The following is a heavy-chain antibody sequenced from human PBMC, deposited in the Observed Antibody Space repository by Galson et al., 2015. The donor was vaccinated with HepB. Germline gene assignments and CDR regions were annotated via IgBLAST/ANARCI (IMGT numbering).Heavy chain of an antibody. CDR3: AKDLGVRGEYYYCGMDV. CDR1: GFTFSSYA. CDR2: IGSDGSST. V-gene: IGHV3-23*01. Sequence: SLRLSCAASGFTFSSYAMSWVRQAPGKGLEWVSAIGSDGSSTFYADSVKGRSTISRDNSGNTLYLQMNSLRAEDTAIYYCAKDLGVRGEYYYCGMDVWGQGTTVTVSS. D-gene: IGHD3-10*01. J-gene: IGHJ6*02.